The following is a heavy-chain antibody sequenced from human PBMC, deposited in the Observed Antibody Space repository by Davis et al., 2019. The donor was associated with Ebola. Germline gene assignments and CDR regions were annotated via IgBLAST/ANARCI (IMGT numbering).Heavy chain of an antibody. V-gene: IGHV1-24*01. CDR1: GYTLTELS. Sequence: ASVKVSCKVSGYTLTELSMHWVRQAPGKGLEWMGGFDPEDGETIYAQKFQGRVTMTEDTSTNTAYMELSSLRSEDTAVYYCATDSDSLSPMGYYYGMDVWGQGTTVTVSS. J-gene: IGHJ6*02. D-gene: IGHD3-22*01. CDR3: ATDSDSLSPMGYYYGMDV. CDR2: FDPEDGET.